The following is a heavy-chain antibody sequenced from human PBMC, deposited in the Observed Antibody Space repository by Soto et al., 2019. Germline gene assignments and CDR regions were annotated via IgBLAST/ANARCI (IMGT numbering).Heavy chain of an antibody. CDR3: ARSFGWYAIDY. V-gene: IGHV4-4*02. CDR2: IFHSGSV. CDR1: GGSVSSSFF. Sequence: QVLLQESGPGLVQPSGTLSLSCAVSGGSVSSSFFWGWVRQPPGKGLEWIGDIFHSGSVNYNPSLKSGVTTSIDESKIQFSLELNSVTTADRVVFYCARSFGWYAIDYWGQGTLVIVSS. J-gene: IGHJ4*02. D-gene: IGHD6-19*01.